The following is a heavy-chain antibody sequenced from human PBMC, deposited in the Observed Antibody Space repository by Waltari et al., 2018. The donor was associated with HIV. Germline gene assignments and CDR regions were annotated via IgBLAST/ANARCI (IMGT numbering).Heavy chain of an antibody. CDR2: IYPGDSDT. D-gene: IGHD1-26*01. CDR1: GYSFTSSW. CDR3: ARHVGPYRGGMDV. V-gene: IGHV5-51*01. Sequence: EVQLVQSGAEAKKAGESLKISCTGSGYSFTSSWNGWVRQMPGKGLQWMGIIYPGDSDTRYSPSFQGQVTISADKSINTADLQWSSLKASDTAIYYCARHVGPYRGGMDVWGQGTTVTVSS. J-gene: IGHJ6*02.